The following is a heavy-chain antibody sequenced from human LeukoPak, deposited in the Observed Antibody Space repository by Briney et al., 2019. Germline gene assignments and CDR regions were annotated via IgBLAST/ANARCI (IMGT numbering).Heavy chain of an antibody. CDR2: VYYSGTT. V-gene: IGHV4-59*01. Sequence: PSETLSLTCTVSGDSISSNYWNWIRQPPGKGLEWIGYVYYSGTTNYNPSLKSRVTISVDTSKNQFSLKVTSVTVADTAVYYCARGSGSYFPFDSWGQGTLVTVSS. CDR1: GDSISSNY. D-gene: IGHD6-19*01. CDR3: ARGSGSYFPFDS. J-gene: IGHJ4*02.